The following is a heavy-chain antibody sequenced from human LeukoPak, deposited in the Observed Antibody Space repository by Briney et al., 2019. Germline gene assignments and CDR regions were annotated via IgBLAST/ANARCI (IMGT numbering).Heavy chain of an antibody. CDR2: VYSSGTT. V-gene: IGHV4-39*07. CDR1: GDSINSSRFY. Sequence: PETLSVTCTVSGDSINSSRFYWGWIRRPPGKGLEWIGTVYSSGTTYFNPSLKSRVTISMDTSENQFSLKLTSVTAADTAFYYCARGLNAAGYNWFDPWGQGTLVSVSS. CDR3: ARGLNAAGYNWFDP. D-gene: IGHD6-19*01. J-gene: IGHJ5*02.